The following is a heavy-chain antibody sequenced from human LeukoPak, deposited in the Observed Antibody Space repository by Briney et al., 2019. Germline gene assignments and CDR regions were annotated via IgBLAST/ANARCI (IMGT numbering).Heavy chain of an antibody. J-gene: IGHJ4*02. V-gene: IGHV4-39*07. D-gene: IGHD3-3*01. CDR3: ARATAGGVLRFLEWFGYYFDY. Sequence: PSETLSLTCTVSGGSISSNAYYWAWIRQPPGKGLEWIGSIYSSVSTYYNPSLKSRVTISVDTSKNQFSLRLSSVTAADTAVYYCARATAGGVLRFLEWFGYYFDYWGQGTLVTVSS. CDR2: IYSSVST. CDR1: GGSISSNAYY.